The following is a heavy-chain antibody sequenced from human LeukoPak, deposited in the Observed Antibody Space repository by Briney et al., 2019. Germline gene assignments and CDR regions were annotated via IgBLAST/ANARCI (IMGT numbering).Heavy chain of an antibody. D-gene: IGHD3-10*01. V-gene: IGHV3-21*01. CDR1: GFTFSSYS. CDR2: ISSSSSYI. CDR3: ARDQQAANYYGSGSYYERYYYYGMDV. J-gene: IGHJ6*02. Sequence: GGSLRLSCAASGFTFSSYSMNWVRQAPGKGLEWVSSISSSSSYIYYADSVKGRFTISRDNSKNTLYLQMNSLRAEDTAVYYCARDQQAANYYGSGSYYERYYYYGMDVWGQGTTVTVSS.